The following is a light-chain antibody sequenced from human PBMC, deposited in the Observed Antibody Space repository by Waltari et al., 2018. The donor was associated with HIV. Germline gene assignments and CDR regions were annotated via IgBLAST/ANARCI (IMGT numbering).Light chain of an antibody. V-gene: IGLV1-47*01. CDR1: RSNIGNND. Sequence: QSVLTQPPSASGTPGQRVTISCSGSRSNIGNNDVYWFQQLPGTAPKLLIYRNNQRPSGVPYRFTGSKSGTSVSLAISGLRSEDEADYYCDAWDDSLSGRVFGGGTKLTVL. CDR3: DAWDDSLSGRV. CDR2: RNN. J-gene: IGLJ3*02.